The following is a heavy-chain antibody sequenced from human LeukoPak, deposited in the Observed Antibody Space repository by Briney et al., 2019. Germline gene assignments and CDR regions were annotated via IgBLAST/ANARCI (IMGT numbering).Heavy chain of an antibody. V-gene: IGHV1-24*01. CDR2: FDPENDER. Sequence: GASVKVSCKVFGHTLSELTIHWVRQAPGKGLEWMGGFDPENDERMYAGKFRGRVTMTEYISTDTAYMELSSLRSEDTAVYFCATEMTSVVPDYWGQGTLVTVSS. CDR1: GHTLSELT. CDR3: ATEMTSVVPDY. J-gene: IGHJ4*02. D-gene: IGHD4-11*01.